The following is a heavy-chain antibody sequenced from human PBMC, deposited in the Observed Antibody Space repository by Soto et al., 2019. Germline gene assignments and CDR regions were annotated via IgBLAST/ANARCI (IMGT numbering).Heavy chain of an antibody. CDR3: ARDSPYSSSWYDLNWFDP. CDR1: GFTFSSYS. J-gene: IGHJ5*02. Sequence: GGSLRLSCAAPGFTFSSYSMNWVGQAPGKGLEWVSYISSSSSIIYYADSVKGRFTISRDNAKNSLYLQMNSLRDEDTAVYYCARDSPYSSSWYDLNWFDPWGQGTLVTVSS. D-gene: IGHD6-13*01. CDR2: ISSSSSII. V-gene: IGHV3-48*02.